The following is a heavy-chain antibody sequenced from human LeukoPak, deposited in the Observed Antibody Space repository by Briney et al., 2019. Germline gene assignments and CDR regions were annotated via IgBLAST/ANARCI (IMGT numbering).Heavy chain of an antibody. V-gene: IGHV3-33*01. CDR3: ARDLYSSGWSGPIDY. CDR2: IWYDGSNK. D-gene: IGHD6-19*01. Sequence: GGSLRLSCAASGFTFSTYGMHGVPRAPGKGLEGGAVIWYDGSNKYYADSVKGRFTISRDNSKNTLYLQMNSLRAEDTAVYYCARDLYSSGWSGPIDYWGQGTLVTVSS. J-gene: IGHJ4*02. CDR1: GFTFSTYG.